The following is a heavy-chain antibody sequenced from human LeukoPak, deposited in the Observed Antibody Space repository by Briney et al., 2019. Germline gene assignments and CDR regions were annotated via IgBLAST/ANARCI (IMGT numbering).Heavy chain of an antibody. CDR1: GYSISSGYY. J-gene: IGHJ6*03. D-gene: IGHD6-6*01. V-gene: IGHV4-38-2*02. CDR2: IYHSGST. CDR3: ARLSEQLVSRNYYYHMDV. Sequence: KPSETLSLTCTVSGYSISSGYYWGWIRQPPGKGLEWIGSIYHSGSTYYNPSLKSRVTILLDTSKNQFSLKLSSVTASDTGVYYCARLSEQLVSRNYYYHMDVWGKGTTVTVSS.